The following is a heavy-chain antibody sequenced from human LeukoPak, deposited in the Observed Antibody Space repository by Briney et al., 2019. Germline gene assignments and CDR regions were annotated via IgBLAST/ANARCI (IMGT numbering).Heavy chain of an antibody. CDR2: INPNSGGT. D-gene: IGHD3-22*01. V-gene: IGHV1-2*02. J-gene: IGHJ5*02. CDR1: GYTFTGYY. CDR3: ARDQKVYDSSGYYWFDP. Sequence: ASVKVSCKASGYTFTGYYMHWVRQAPGQGLEWMGWINPNSGGTNYAQKFQGRVTMTRDTSISTAYMELSRLRSDDTAVYYCARDQKVYDSSGYYWFDPWGQGTLVTVSS.